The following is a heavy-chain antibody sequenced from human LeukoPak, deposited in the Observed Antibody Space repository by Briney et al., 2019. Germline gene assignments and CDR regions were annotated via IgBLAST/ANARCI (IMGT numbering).Heavy chain of an antibody. V-gene: IGHV4-39*07. CDR3: ARLGGGYSGYVGY. J-gene: IGHJ4*02. CDR1: GGSISNTDYY. CDR2: IYHSGST. D-gene: IGHD5-12*01. Sequence: SETLSLTCTVSGGSISNTDYYWGWIRQPPGKGLEWIGSIYHSGSTYYNPSLKSRVTISVDTSKNLFSLKLSSVTAADTAVYYCARLGGGYSGYVGYWGQGTLVTVSS.